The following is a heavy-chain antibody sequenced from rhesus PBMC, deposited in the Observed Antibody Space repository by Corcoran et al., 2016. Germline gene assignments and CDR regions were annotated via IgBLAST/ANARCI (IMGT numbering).Heavy chain of an antibody. D-gene: IGHD2-39*01. CDR3: ARHRGGVDD. J-gene: IGHJ4*01. CDR2: IYGSSGST. V-gene: IGHV4-76*01. CDR1: GGSISGDYD. Sequence: QVQLQESGPGVVKPSETLSLTCAVSGGSISGDYDWSWIRQPPGKGLKWIGYIYGSSGSTNYNPSFKNRVTISKGASKNEFSLKLYSVAAADTAVYYCARHRGGVDDWGQGVLVTVSS.